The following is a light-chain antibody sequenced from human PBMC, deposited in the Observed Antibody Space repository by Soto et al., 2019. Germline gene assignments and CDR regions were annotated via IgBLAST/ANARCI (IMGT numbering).Light chain of an antibody. CDR2: WAS. CDR3: QQYYSTPT. V-gene: IGKV4-1*01. CDR1: QSVLYSSNNKNY. J-gene: IGKJ3*01. Sequence: DIVMTQSPDSLAVSLGERATINCKSSQSVLYSSNNKNYLAWYQQKPVQPPKLLIYWASTRESGVPDRFSGRGSGTDFTLTISSLQAEDVAVYYYQQYYSTPTVGPGTKVDIK.